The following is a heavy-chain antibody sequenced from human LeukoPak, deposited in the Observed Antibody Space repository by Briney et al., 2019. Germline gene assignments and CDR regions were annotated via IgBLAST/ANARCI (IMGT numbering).Heavy chain of an antibody. Sequence: GGSLRLSCAASGFTFSSYSMNWVRQAPGKGLEWVSYISNSSTIYYADSVKGRFAISRDNAKNSLYLQMNSLRAEDTAVYYCASLSLRWSDYWGQGTLVTVSS. CDR1: GFTFSSYS. D-gene: IGHD4-23*01. CDR2: ISNSSTI. CDR3: ASLSLRWSDY. V-gene: IGHV3-48*04. J-gene: IGHJ4*02.